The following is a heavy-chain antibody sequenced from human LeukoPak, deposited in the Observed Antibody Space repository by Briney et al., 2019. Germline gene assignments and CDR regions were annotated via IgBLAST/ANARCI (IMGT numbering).Heavy chain of an antibody. CDR1: GFTFNNYI. Sequence: GGSLRLSCAASGFTFNNYIMNWVRQAPGKGLEYVSGISSNGDSTYHINSVRGRFTISRDNSKNTLYLQMGSLRTEDMAVYYCARDDVLGDLFTDWYFDLWGGGTLVTVSS. J-gene: IGHJ2*01. CDR3: ARDDVLGDLFTDWYFDL. V-gene: IGHV3-64*01. CDR2: ISSNGDST. D-gene: IGHD3-10*01.